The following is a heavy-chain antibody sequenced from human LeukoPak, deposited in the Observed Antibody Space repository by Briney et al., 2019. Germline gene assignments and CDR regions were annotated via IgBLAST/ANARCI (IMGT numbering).Heavy chain of an antibody. CDR1: GFTFSSYA. CDR2: ISYDGSNK. J-gene: IGHJ6*02. CDR3: ARGAHYYDSSGYYLPYYYGMDV. V-gene: IGHV3-30-3*01. D-gene: IGHD3-22*01. Sequence: GGSLRLSCAASGFTFSSYAMHWVRQAPGKGLEWVAVISYDGSNKYYADSVKGRFTISRDNSKNTLYLQMNSLRAEDTAVYYCARGAHYYDSSGYYLPYYYGMDVWGQGTTVTVSS.